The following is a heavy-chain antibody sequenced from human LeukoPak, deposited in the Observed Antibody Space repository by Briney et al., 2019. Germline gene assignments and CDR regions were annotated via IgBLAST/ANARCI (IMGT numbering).Heavy chain of an antibody. CDR3: ARVCRGLLPFDY. J-gene: IGHJ4*02. CDR1: GFTVSSNY. Sequence: GGSLRLSCAASGFTVSSNYMSWVRQAPGKGLEWVSVIYSGGSTYYADSVKGRFTISRDNSKNTLYLQMNSLRAEDTAVYYCARVCRGLLPFDYWGQGTLVTVSS. D-gene: IGHD2-15*01. CDR2: IYSGGST. V-gene: IGHV3-53*01.